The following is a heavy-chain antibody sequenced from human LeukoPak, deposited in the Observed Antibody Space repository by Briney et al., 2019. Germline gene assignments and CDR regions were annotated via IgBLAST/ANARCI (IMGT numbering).Heavy chain of an antibody. CDR3: AKAQIFGVVIIPGGFDY. V-gene: IGHV3-23*01. D-gene: IGHD3-3*01. CDR2: ISGSGGST. Sequence: GGSLRLSCAASGFTFSSYAMCWVRQAPGKGLEWVSAISGSGGSTYYADSVKGRFTISRDNSKNTLYLQMNSLRAEDTAVYYCAKAQIFGVVIIPGGFDYWGQGTLVTVSS. CDR1: GFTFSSYA. J-gene: IGHJ4*02.